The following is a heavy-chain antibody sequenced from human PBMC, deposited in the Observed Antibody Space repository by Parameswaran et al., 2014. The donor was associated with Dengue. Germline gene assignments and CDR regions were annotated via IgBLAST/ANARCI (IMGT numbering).Heavy chain of an antibody. CDR3: ATDLDFGDYVLFDH. J-gene: IGHJ4*02. Sequence: RWIRQPPGKGLEWVSTISGDSDRAYSRDSVKGRFTVSRDNSKNTLFLQMNSLRAEDTAVYYCATDLDFGDYVLFDHWGPGTLVTVSS. V-gene: IGHV3-23*02. CDR2: ISGDSDRA. D-gene: IGHD4-17*01.